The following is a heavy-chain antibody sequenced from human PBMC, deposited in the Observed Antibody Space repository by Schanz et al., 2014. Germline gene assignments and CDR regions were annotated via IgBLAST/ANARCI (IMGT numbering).Heavy chain of an antibody. V-gene: IGHV3-23*04. CDR1: GGNVSRKE. CDR3: ARRITGTHHNPYYHGMDV. J-gene: IGHJ6*02. D-gene: IGHD1-20*01. Sequence: EVQLGEGGGGGEKSGGSLRKRGAASGGNVSRKEMRGVRKEKGKGLEWVSAISGSGETTYYADSVKGRFTISRDNSKNALYLQMNSLRAEDTAVYYCARRITGTHHNPYYHGMDVWGQGTTVTVSS. CDR2: ISGSGETT.